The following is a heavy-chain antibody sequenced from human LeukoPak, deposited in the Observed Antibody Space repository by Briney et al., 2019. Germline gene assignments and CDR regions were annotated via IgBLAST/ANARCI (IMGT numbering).Heavy chain of an antibody. J-gene: IGHJ6*02. D-gene: IGHD4-11*01. CDR2: IYPGDSDT. V-gene: IGHV5-51*01. CDR3: ARGSTVTTIYYYYYGMDV. CDR1: GYSFTGYW. Sequence: GESLKISCKGSGYSFTGYWIGWVRQLPGKGLEWMGIIYPGDSDTRYSPSFQGQVTISADKSISTAYLQWSSLKASDTAMYYCARGSTVTTIYYYYYGMDVWGQGTTVTVSS.